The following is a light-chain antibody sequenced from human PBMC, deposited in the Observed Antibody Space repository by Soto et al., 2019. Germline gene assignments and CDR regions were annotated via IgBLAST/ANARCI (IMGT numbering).Light chain of an antibody. V-gene: IGLV2-14*01. CDR2: EVS. CDR3: SSYTSSTVV. Sequence: QSALTQPASVSGSPGQSITISCTGTSSDVGGYNYVSWYQQHPGKAPKLMIYEVSNRPSGVPNRFSGSKSGNTASLTISGLQAEDEADYYCSSYTSSTVVFGGGTKVTVL. CDR1: SSDVGGYNY. J-gene: IGLJ2*01.